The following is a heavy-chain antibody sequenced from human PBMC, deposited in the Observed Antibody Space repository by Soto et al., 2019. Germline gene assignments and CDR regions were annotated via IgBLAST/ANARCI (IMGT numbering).Heavy chain of an antibody. Sequence: PGGSLRLSCAASGFTFSIYGMHWFRQAPGKGLEWVAVISYDGSNKYYADSVKGRFTISRDNSKNTLYLQMNSLRAEDTAVYYCAKGSTAMTYFDYWGQGPLVTVSS. CDR3: AKGSTAMTYFDY. V-gene: IGHV3-30*18. CDR1: GFTFSIYG. CDR2: ISYDGSNK. J-gene: IGHJ4*02. D-gene: IGHD5-18*01.